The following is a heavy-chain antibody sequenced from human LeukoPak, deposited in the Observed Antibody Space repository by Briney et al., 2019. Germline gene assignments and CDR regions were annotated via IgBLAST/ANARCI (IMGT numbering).Heavy chain of an antibody. CDR2: ISSSSSYI. D-gene: IGHD5-18*01. J-gene: IGHJ6*02. CDR3: ARDAHTAMAVYYYYYGMDV. Sequence: PGGSLRLSCAASGFTFSSYSMNWVRQAPGKGLEWVSSISSSSSYIYYADSVKGRFTISRDNAKNSLYLQMNSLRAEDTAVYYCARDAHTAMAVYYYYYGMDVWGQGTTVTVSS. CDR1: GFTFSSYS. V-gene: IGHV3-21*01.